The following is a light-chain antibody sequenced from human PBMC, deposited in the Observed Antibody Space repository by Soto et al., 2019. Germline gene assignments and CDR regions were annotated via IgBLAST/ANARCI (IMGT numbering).Light chain of an antibody. J-gene: IGKJ4*01. CDR1: QTVSSN. CDR2: GVS. CDR3: QQYNDWPPEVT. Sequence: EIVLTQAPITLSVSPGERATLSCRASQTVSSNLAWYQQKPGQPPRHLMSGVSTRATGIPARFSGSGTGTEFTLTISSLQSEDFAVYYRQQYNDWPPEVTFGGGTKVEIK. V-gene: IGKV3D-15*01.